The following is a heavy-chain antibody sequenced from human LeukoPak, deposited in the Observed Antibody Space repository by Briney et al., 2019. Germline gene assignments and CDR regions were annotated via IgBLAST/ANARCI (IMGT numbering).Heavy chain of an antibody. J-gene: IGHJ4*02. V-gene: IGHV1-2*06. CDR1: GYTFTGYY. CDR3: ARKQGPIAVAGTAYCDY. D-gene: IGHD6-19*01. CDR2: INPNSGGT. Sequence: ASVKVSCKGSGYTFTGYYMHLVRQAPGQGLEWMGRINPNSGGTNYAQKFQGRVTMTRDTSISTAYMELSRLRSDDTAVDYCARKQGPIAVAGTAYCDYWGQGTLVTVSS.